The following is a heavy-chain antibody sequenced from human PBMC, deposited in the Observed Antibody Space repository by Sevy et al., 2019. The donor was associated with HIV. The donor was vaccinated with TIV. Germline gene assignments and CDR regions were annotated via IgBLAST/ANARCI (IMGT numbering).Heavy chain of an antibody. CDR1: GLTFGGFV. CDR3: ARGGGYCGGDCYSIDY. CDR2: FWYDGTIK. Sequence: GGSLRLSCAASGLTFGGFVIHGFRQAPAKGWEGVPLFWYDGTIKYYADSLKGRFTISRDNSKETLFLQMNSLTPEDTAVYYCARGGGYCGGDCYSIDYWGQGALVTVSS. V-gene: IGHV3-33*08. J-gene: IGHJ4*02. D-gene: IGHD2-21*02.